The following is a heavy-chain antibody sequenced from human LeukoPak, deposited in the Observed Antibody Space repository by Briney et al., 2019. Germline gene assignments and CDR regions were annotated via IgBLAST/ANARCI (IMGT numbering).Heavy chain of an antibody. J-gene: IGHJ4*02. CDR1: GGSISSYY. CDR3: ARGRGVVVPADTPFDY. D-gene: IGHD2-2*01. V-gene: IGHV4-59*01. Sequence: SETLSLTCTVSGGSISSYYWSWIRQPPGKGLEWIGYIYYSGSTNYNPSLKSRVTISVDTSKNQFSLKLSSVTAADTAVYYCARGRGVVVPADTPFDYWGQGTLVTVSS. CDR2: IYYSGST.